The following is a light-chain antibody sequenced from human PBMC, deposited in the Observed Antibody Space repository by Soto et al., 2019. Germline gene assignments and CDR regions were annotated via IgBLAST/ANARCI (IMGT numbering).Light chain of an antibody. CDR3: QHYNSYSNT. CDR2: DAS. J-gene: IGKJ1*01. V-gene: IGKV1-5*01. Sequence: DIQMTQSPSTLPASVGDRVTLTCRASQSLGRRLAWYQQKPGQAPNLLIYDASSLESGVPSRFSGTGSGTEFTLTISSLQPDDFATYYCQHYNSYSNTFGPGTKVEIK. CDR1: QSLGRR.